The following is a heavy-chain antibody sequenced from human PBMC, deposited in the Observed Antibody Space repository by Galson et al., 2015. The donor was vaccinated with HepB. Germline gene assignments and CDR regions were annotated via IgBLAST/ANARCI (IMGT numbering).Heavy chain of an antibody. CDR3: ASLNANFWSGYFDY. D-gene: IGHD3-3*01. CDR2: ISGSDDDT. CDR1: GFTFSSYA. V-gene: IGHV3-23*01. J-gene: IGHJ4*02. Sequence: SLRLSCAASGFTFSSYAMSWVRQAPREGLEWVSIISGSDDDTYYADSVKGRFTISRDNSKNTLYLQMNSLRAEDTAMFYCASLNANFWSGYFDYWGQGALVTVSS.